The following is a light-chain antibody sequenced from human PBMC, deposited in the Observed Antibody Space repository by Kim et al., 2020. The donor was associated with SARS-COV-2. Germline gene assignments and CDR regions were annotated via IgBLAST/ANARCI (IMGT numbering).Light chain of an antibody. CDR1: QSVSSY. Sequence: PGERATLSCRASQSVSSYLAWYQQKPGQAPRLLIYDASNRATGIPARFSGSGSGTDFTLTISSLEPEDFAVYYCQQRSNWPPWTFGQGTKV. V-gene: IGKV3-11*01. CDR2: DAS. CDR3: QQRSNWPPWT. J-gene: IGKJ1*01.